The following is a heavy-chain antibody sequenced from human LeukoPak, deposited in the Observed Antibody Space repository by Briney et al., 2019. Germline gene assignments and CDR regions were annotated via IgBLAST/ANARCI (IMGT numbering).Heavy chain of an antibody. CDR1: GGTFSSYA. Sequence: ASVKVSCKASGGTFSSYAISWVRQAPGQGLGWMGGIIPIFGTANYAQKFQGRVTITADESTSTAYMELSSLRSEDTAVYYCARGGSNYIPDYWGQGTLVTVSS. CDR3: ARGGSNYIPDY. J-gene: IGHJ4*02. CDR2: IIPIFGTA. D-gene: IGHD1-26*01. V-gene: IGHV1-69*13.